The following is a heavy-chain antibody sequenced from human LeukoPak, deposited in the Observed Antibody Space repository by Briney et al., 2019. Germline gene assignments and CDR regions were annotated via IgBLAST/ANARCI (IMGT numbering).Heavy chain of an antibody. Sequence: GGSLRLSCAASGFTFSSYGMHWVRQAPGKGLEWVSAISGSGSSTYYADSVKGRFTISRDNSKNTLYLQMNSLRAEDTAVYYCAKGGLPGYCSGGSCSYGYAFDIWGQGTMVTVSS. CDR2: ISGSGSST. J-gene: IGHJ3*02. V-gene: IGHV3-23*01. CDR3: AKGGLPGYCSGGSCSYGYAFDI. CDR1: GFTFSSYG. D-gene: IGHD2-15*01.